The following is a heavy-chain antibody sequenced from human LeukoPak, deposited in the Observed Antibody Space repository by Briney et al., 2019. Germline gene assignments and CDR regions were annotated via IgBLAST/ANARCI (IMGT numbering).Heavy chain of an antibody. V-gene: IGHV3-53*01. D-gene: IGHD6-19*01. CDR1: GFTVSSNY. Sequence: GGSLRLSCATSGFTVSSNYMSWVRQAPGKGLEWVSAIYSGSSTYYADSVEGRFTISRDNPKNTLYLQMNSLRTEDTAVYYCARDGSSGWHHDYWGQGTLVTVSS. J-gene: IGHJ4*02. CDR2: IYSGSST. CDR3: ARDGSSGWHHDY.